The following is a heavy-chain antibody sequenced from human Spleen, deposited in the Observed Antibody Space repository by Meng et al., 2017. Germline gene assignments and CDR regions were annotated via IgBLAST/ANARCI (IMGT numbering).Heavy chain of an antibody. D-gene: IGHD3-3*01. CDR3: ARAEASSGYYYGLNL. CDR1: GDSVSRDSAA. V-gene: IGHV6-1*01. J-gene: IGHJ6*01. CDR2: TYYRSKWYD. Sequence: SQTLSLTCAISGDSVSRDSAAWNWIRQSPSRGLEWLGRTYYRSKWYDDYAVSVKSRITINPDTSKNQLSLQLNSVIPEDTAVYYCARAEASSGYYYGLNLWGQGTTVTVSS.